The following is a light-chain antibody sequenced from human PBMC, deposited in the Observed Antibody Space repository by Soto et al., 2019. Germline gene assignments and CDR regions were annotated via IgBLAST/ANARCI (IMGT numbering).Light chain of an antibody. CDR1: SSDVGGYNY. CDR3: SSYTNNSPYV. V-gene: IGLV2-14*01. CDR2: EVS. Sequence: QSALTQPASVSGSPGRSITISCTGTSSDVGGYNYVSWYQQHPGKAPKLMIFEVSNRPSGISIRFSGSKSGNTASLTISGLQTVDEADYYCSSYTNNSPYVFGTGTKVTVL. J-gene: IGLJ1*01.